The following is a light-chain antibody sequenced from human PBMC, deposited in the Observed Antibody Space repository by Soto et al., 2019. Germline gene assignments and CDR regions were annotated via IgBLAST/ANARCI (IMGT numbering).Light chain of an antibody. CDR2: EAT. Sequence: QSALTQPAPVSGSPGQSITISCTGTSSYFGTYNLVSWYQHHPGKAPKLLIYEATKRPPGVSDRFSGSKSGYTASLTISGLQAEDGAHYYCCSYAGSSTFVFETGTKVTVL. J-gene: IGLJ1*01. CDR1: SSYFGTYNL. V-gene: IGLV2-23*01. CDR3: CSYAGSSTFV.